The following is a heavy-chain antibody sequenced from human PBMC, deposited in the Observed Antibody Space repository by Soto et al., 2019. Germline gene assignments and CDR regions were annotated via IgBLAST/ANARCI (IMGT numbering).Heavy chain of an antibody. CDR1: GHLFNNHW. Sequence: PGESLKISCKGPGHLFNNHWIGWVRQTPGKGLEWMGLIFTRDSETKTSPSFQGHVSFSVDNSINTVYLQWTSLKTTDTGIYFCARGYFDSGHGYDLWGQGTRGTVS. J-gene: IGHJ5*02. V-gene: IGHV5-51*01. CDR2: IFTRDSET. CDR3: ARGYFDSGHGYDL. D-gene: IGHD3-10*01.